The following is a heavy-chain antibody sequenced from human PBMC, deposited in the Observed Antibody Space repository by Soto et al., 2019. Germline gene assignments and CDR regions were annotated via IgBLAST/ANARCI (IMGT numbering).Heavy chain of an antibody. Sequence: KASETLSLTCAGNGGSFSGYQWTWIRQPQGKGLEGIGEINHRGSTNLNPSLGSRVTFLVDTSKNQFSLKLRSVTAADTAVYYCARGRQVAPSALFRRAGDYSLDVWGQGTTVTVSS. D-gene: IGHD2-2*01. CDR1: GGSFSGYQ. J-gene: IGHJ6*02. V-gene: IGHV4-34*01. CDR3: ARGRQVAPSALFRRAGDYSLDV. CDR2: INHRGST.